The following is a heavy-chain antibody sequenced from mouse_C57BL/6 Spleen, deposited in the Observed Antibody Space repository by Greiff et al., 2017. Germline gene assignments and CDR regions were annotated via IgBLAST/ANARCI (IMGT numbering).Heavy chain of an antibody. D-gene: IGHD3-2*02. Sequence: VQLQESGAELVKPGASVKISCKASGYAFSSHWMNWVKQRPGKGLEWIGQIYPGDGDTNYNGKFKGKATLTADKSSSTAYMQLSSLTSEDSAVYFCARPQAGNYFDYWGQGTTLTVSS. V-gene: IGHV1-80*01. CDR3: ARPQAGNYFDY. J-gene: IGHJ2*01. CDR1: GYAFSSHW. CDR2: IYPGDGDT.